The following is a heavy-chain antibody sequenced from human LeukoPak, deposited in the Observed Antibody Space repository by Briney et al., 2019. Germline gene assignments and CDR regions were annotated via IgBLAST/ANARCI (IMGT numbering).Heavy chain of an antibody. V-gene: IGHV3-53*01. CDR1: GVTVRSNY. Sequence: GGSLRLSCSASGVTVRSNYMSWVRQAPGKGLEWGSVIYSGGSTYYADSVKGRFTISRDNSKNTVYLQMNSLRAEDTAVYYCARGSYSSGWFLPNDYWGQGTLVTVSS. D-gene: IGHD6-19*01. J-gene: IGHJ4*02. CDR3: ARGSYSSGWFLPNDY. CDR2: IYSGGST.